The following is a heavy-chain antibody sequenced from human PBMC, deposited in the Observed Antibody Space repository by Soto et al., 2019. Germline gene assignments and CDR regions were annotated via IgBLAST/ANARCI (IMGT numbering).Heavy chain of an antibody. CDR3: ARHGGYCSSTSCYMSHDHYYGMDV. Sequence: GESLKISCKGSGYSFTIYWISWVRQMPGKGLEWMGRIDPSDSYTNYSPSFQGHVTISADKSISTAYLQWSSLKASDTAMYYCARHGGYCSSTSCYMSHDHYYGMDVWGQGTTVTVSS. CDR2: IDPSDSYT. V-gene: IGHV5-10-1*01. CDR1: GYSFTIYW. D-gene: IGHD2-2*02. J-gene: IGHJ6*02.